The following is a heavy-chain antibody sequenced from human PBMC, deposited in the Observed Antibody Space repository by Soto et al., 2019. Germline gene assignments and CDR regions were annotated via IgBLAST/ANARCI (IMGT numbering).Heavy chain of an antibody. CDR2: ISGSGST. CDR3: AKALLFPTVPGHY. J-gene: IGHJ4*02. Sequence: EVQLLESGGGLVQPGGSLRLSCAASGFTFSSYAMSWVRQAPGKGLEWVSAISGSGSTYYADSVKGRFTISRDNSKNTLYLQMNSLRAEDTAVYYCAKALLFPTVPGHYWGQGTLVTVSS. V-gene: IGHV3-23*01. D-gene: IGHD4-17*01. CDR1: GFTFSSYA.